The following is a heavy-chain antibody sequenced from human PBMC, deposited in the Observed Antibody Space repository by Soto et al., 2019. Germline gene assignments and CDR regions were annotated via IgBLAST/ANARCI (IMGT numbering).Heavy chain of an antibody. J-gene: IGHJ6*02. CDR3: ERAGGYDWYYYYGMDV. CDR1: GYTFTSYC. CDR2: ISAYNGNT. D-gene: IGHD5-12*01. Sequence: QVQLVQSGAEVKKPGASGKVSCKASGYTFTSYCISWVRQAPGQGLERMGWISAYNGNTNYPQKLQGRVTMTTDTSKSTAYRELRSLRSDDTAVYYSERAGGYDWYYYYGMDVWGQGTTVTVSS. V-gene: IGHV1-18*04.